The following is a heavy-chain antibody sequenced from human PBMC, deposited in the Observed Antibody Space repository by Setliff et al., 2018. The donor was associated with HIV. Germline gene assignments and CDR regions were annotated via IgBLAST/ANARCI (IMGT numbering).Heavy chain of an antibody. Sequence: TSETLSLTCTVSSGSISSYYWSWIRQPAGKGLEWIGRINTSGSTNYNPSLKSRVAMSVDTSKNQFSLKVTSVTAADTAVYYCARGRKSYYDSSGYYYFDYWGQGTLVIVSS. CDR2: INTSGST. J-gene: IGHJ4*02. CDR3: ARGRKSYYDSSGYYYFDY. D-gene: IGHD3-22*01. CDR1: SGSISSYY. V-gene: IGHV4-4*07.